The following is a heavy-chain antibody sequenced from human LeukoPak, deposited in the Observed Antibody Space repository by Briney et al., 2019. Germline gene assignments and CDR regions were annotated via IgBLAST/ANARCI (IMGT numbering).Heavy chain of an antibody. V-gene: IGHV1-69*05. CDR1: GGTFSSYA. Sequence: GASVKVSCKASGGTFSSYAISWVRQAPGQGLEWMGGIIPIFGTANYAQKFQGRVTIATDESTSTAYMELSSLRSEDTAVYYCARGGYGDYNFDYWGQGTLVTVSS. J-gene: IGHJ4*02. D-gene: IGHD4-17*01. CDR3: ARGGYGDYNFDY. CDR2: IIPIFGTA.